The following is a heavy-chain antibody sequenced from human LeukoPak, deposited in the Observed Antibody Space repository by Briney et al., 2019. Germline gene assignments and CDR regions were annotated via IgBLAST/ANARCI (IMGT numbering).Heavy chain of an antibody. D-gene: IGHD3-10*01. CDR1: GGTFSSYA. CDR3: ARGNYGSGSYTDY. Sequence: ASVKVSCKASGGTFSSYAISWVRQAPGQGLEWMGRIIPILGIANYARKFQGRVTITGDKSTSTAYMELSSLRSEDTAVYYCARGNYGSGSYTDYWGQGTLVTVSS. V-gene: IGHV1-69*04. CDR2: IIPILGIA. J-gene: IGHJ4*02.